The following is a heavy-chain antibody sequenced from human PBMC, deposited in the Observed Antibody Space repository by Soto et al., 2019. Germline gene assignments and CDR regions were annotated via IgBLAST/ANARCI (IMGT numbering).Heavy chain of an antibody. CDR3: GRDVTYKIDL. CDR2: LNGDGSST. Sequence: EVQLVESGGGSVQPGGSLRLSCEASGFAFNTYWMHWVRQTPGKGLVWVARLNGDGSSTSYADSVKGRFTISRDSAKNTVYLQMNSLRDEDTALYYCGRDVTYKIDLWGQGSLVTVSS. J-gene: IGHJ5*02. CDR1: GFAFNTYW. D-gene: IGHD1-20*01. V-gene: IGHV3-74*01.